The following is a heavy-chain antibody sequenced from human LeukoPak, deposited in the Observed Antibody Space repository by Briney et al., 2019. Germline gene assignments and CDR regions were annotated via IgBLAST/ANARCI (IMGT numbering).Heavy chain of an antibody. Sequence: GESLKISCKGSGYSFTSYWIGWVRQMPGKGLEWMGIIYPGDSDTRYSPSFQGQVTISADKSISTAYLQWSSLKASDTAMYYCARLSYYYDSSGYYGDFDYRGQGTLVTVSS. V-gene: IGHV5-51*01. D-gene: IGHD3-22*01. CDR1: GYSFTSYW. CDR2: IYPGDSDT. CDR3: ARLSYYYDSSGYYGDFDY. J-gene: IGHJ4*02.